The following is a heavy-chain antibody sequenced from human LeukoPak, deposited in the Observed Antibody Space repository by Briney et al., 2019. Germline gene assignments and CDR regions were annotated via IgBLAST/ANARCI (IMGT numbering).Heavy chain of an antibody. D-gene: IGHD3-22*01. CDR1: GFTFSSYG. Sequence: PGGSLRLSCAASGFTFSSYGMHWVRQAPGKGLEWVAVISYDGSNKYYADSVKGRFTISRDNSKNTLYLQMNSLRAEDTALYYCAKDIGPLTYYYDSSGYSGAFDIWGQGTMVTVSS. CDR2: ISYDGSNK. J-gene: IGHJ3*02. CDR3: AKDIGPLTYYYDSSGYSGAFDI. V-gene: IGHV3-30*18.